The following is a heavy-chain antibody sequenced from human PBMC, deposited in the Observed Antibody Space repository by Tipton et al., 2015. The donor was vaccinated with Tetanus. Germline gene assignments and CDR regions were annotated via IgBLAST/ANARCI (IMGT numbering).Heavy chain of an antibody. V-gene: IGHV4-34*01. J-gene: IGHJ4*02. D-gene: IGHD3-10*02. CDR1: GGSFSGYH. Sequence: TLSLTCGVSGGSFSGYHWTWIRQSPGKGLEWIGEINHNGYTSYNPSLKSRVTISVDTSKNHLSLNLTTVTAADTAVYYCARALKQYVRIGDYWGQGSQVTVSS. CDR2: INHNGYT. CDR3: ARALKQYVRIGDY.